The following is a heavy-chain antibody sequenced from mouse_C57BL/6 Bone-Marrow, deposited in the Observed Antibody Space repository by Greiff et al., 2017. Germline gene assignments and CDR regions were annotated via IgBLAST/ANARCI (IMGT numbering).Heavy chain of an antibody. D-gene: IGHD4-1*01. J-gene: IGHJ3*01. V-gene: IGHV1-5*01. CDR3: TQGLGRAWFAY. Sequence: VQLQQSGTVLARPGASVKMSCKTSGYTFTSYWMHWVKQRPGQGLEWIGAIFPGNSDTSYHQKFTGKAKLTAVTSASAAYMELSSLTNEDSAVYDCTQGLGRAWFAYWGQGTLVTVSA. CDR2: IFPGNSDT. CDR1: GYTFTSYW.